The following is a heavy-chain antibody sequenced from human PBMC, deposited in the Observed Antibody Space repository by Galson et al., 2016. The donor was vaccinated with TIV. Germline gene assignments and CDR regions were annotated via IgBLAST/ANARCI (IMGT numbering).Heavy chain of an antibody. D-gene: IGHD2/OR15-2a*01. Sequence: SVKVSCKASGYSFTSYSISWVRQAPGQGLEWMGWISGYNGKTNHAQKFQGRLTMTTDTPTTTAYMGQRSLRSDDTAVYYWARDWPPFPGATWRKSYYYYNGMDVWGQGTTVTVSS. CDR1: GYSFTSYS. CDR2: ISGYNGKT. J-gene: IGHJ6*02. V-gene: IGHV1-18*01. CDR3: ARDWPPFPGATWRKSYYYYNGMDV.